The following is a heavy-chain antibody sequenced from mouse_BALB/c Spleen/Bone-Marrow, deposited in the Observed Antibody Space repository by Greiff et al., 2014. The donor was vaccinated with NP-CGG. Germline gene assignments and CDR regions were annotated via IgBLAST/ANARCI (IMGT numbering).Heavy chain of an antibody. Sequence: VQLQQSGPELEKPGASVKISCKASGHSFTGYNMNWVKQSHGKSLEWIGNIDPYYGTTTFNQKFKDKATLTVDNSSSTAYMQLKSLTSEDSAVYYCTRSRAYFRDWFAYWGQGTLVTVSA. CDR2: IDPYYGTT. J-gene: IGHJ3*01. CDR3: TRSRAYFRDWFAY. D-gene: IGHD2-14*01. V-gene: IGHV1-39*01. CDR1: GHSFTGYN.